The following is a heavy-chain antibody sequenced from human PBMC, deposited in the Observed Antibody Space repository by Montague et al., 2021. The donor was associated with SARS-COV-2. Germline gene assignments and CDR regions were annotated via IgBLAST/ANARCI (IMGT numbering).Heavy chain of an antibody. Sequence: SDSLSLTCTVSGDSISSSSYNWGWIRQPPGKGLEWIGSVHYSGRPYYNPSLKSRVTIYVDTSKNQLSLKLSSVTAADTAVYYCTRHVHMTWPEPSPGFDYWGQGTLVTVSS. CDR1: GDSISSSSYN. D-gene: IGHD1-1*01. CDR3: TRHVHMTWPEPSPGFDY. V-gene: IGHV4-39*01. CDR2: VHYSGRP. J-gene: IGHJ4*02.